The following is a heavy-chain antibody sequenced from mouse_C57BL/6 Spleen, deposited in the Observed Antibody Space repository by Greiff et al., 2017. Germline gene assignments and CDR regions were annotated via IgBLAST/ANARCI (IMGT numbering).Heavy chain of an antibody. D-gene: IGHD2-1*01. Sequence: EVQLVESGGDLVKPGGFLKLSCAASGFTFSSYGMSWVRQTPDKRLEWVATISSGGSYTYYPDSVKGRFTISRDNAKNTLYLQMSSLKSEATAMYYCACSIYYGNHYYAMDYWGQGTSVTVSS. V-gene: IGHV5-6*01. CDR3: ACSIYYGNHYYAMDY. J-gene: IGHJ4*01. CDR2: ISSGGSYT. CDR1: GFTFSSYG.